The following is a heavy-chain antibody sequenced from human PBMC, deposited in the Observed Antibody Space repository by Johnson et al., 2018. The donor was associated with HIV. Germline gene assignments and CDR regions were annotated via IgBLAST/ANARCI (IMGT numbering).Heavy chain of an antibody. J-gene: IGHJ3*02. CDR1: GFTVSSNY. CDR2: FYSGGST. CDR3: AREREDYGDNHDAFDI. D-gene: IGHD4-17*01. V-gene: IGHV3-53*01. Sequence: VQLVESGGGLIQPGGSLRLSCAASGFTVSSNYMSWVRQAPGKGLEWVSVFYSGGSTYYADSVKGRFTISRDNSKNTLYLQMNSLRAEDTALYYCAREREDYGDNHDAFDIWGQGTMVTVSS.